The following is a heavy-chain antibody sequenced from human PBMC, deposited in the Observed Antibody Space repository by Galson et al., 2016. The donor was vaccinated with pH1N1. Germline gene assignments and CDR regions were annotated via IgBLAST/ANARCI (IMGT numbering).Heavy chain of an antibody. V-gene: IGHV3-7*01. D-gene: IGHD3-16*01. CDR3: AREGAYLDTYYYYYGMDV. CDR2: IKQDGTEE. CDR1: GFTFSSYW. Sequence: SLRLSCAASGFTFSSYWMTWVRQAPGKGLEWVANIKQDGTEEYYVDSVKGRFTVSRDNAKSSLHLQMNSLRAEDTAVYYCAREGAYLDTYYYYYGMDVWGQGTTVTVSS. J-gene: IGHJ6*02.